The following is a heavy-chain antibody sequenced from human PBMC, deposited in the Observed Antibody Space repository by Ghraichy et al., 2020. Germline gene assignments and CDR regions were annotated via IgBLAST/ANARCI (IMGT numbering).Heavy chain of an antibody. CDR1: GGSFSKYY. J-gene: IGHJ4*02. V-gene: IGHV4-34*01. CDR2: VSHSGNT. CDR3: ARWTFGDYGQTQY. D-gene: IGHD4-17*01. Sequence: SETLSLTCAVYGGSFSKYYWSWIRQPPGKGLEWIGEVSHSGNTTYNPSLASRVTVSVDTSNNQLSLKLNSVTAADTAVYFFARWTFGDYGQTQYWGQGTLVSVSS.